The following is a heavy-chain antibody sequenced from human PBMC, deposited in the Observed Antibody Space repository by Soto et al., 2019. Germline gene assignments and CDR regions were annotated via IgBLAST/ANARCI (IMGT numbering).Heavy chain of an antibody. CDR2: IYYSGST. Sequence: QVQLQESGPGLVKPSETLSLTCTVSGGSISSYYWSWIRQPPGKGLEWIGYIYYSGSTNYNPSLKSRVTISVDTSKNQFSLKLSSVTAADTAVYYCARAVGEGYSGYVIYYYFDYWGQGTLVTVSS. J-gene: IGHJ4*02. CDR3: ARAVGEGYSGYVIYYYFDY. D-gene: IGHD5-12*01. V-gene: IGHV4-59*01. CDR1: GGSISSYY.